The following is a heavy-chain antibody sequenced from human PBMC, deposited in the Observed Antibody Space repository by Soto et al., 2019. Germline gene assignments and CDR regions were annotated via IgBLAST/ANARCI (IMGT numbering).Heavy chain of an antibody. V-gene: IGHV3-15*07. CDR2: IKTKKNGGTV. J-gene: IGHJ3*01. CDR3: TTDLQAYGDYVYNGF. D-gene: IGHD4-17*01. CDR1: GFSFTNAW. Sequence: GGSLRLSCAASGFSFTNAWMNWVRQAPGKGLEWVGRIKTKKNGGTVDSAAPVKGRFTISRDDSENTLYLQMNSLKTEDTAVYYCTTDLQAYGDYVYNGFWGQGTMVTVSS.